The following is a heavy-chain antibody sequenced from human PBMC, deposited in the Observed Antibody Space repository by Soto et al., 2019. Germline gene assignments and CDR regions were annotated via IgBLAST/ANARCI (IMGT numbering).Heavy chain of an antibody. J-gene: IGHJ3*02. CDR2: ISYDGSNK. D-gene: IGHD4-17*01. CDR3: AKGDYGGNSHTFDI. Sequence: QVQLVESGGGVVQPGRSLRLSCAASGFTFSGYGMHWVRQAPGKGLEWVAVISYDGSNKYYADSVKGRLTISRDNSQNTLYLQMNSLRAEDTAVYYCAKGDYGGNSHTFDIRGQGTMVTVSS. CDR1: GFTFSGYG. V-gene: IGHV3-30*18.